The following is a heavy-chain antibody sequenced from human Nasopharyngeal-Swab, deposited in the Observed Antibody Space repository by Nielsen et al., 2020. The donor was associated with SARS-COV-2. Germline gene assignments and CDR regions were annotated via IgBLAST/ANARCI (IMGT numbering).Heavy chain of an antibody. CDR3: AREEGSSWHYFDY. CDR1: GFTFSDYY. CDR2: ISSSSSYI. D-gene: IGHD6-13*01. V-gene: IGHV3-11*06. Sequence: SCAASGFTFSDYYMSWIRQAPGKGLEWVSSISSSSSYIYYADSVKGRFTISRDNAKNSLYLQMNSLRAEDTAVYYCAREEGSSWHYFDYWGQGTLVTVSS. J-gene: IGHJ4*02.